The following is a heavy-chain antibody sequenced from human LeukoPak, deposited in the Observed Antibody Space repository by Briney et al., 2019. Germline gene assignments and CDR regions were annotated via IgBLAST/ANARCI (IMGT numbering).Heavy chain of an antibody. D-gene: IGHD6-13*01. Sequence: GGSLRLSCAASGFTFSSYAMSWVRQAPGKGLEWVSSISGSGGSTYYADSVKGRFTISRDNSKNTLYLQMNSLRAEDTAVYYCAKPGVWYGYFDYWGQGTLVTVSS. CDR2: ISGSGGST. CDR3: AKPGVWYGYFDY. J-gene: IGHJ4*02. V-gene: IGHV3-23*01. CDR1: GFTFSSYA.